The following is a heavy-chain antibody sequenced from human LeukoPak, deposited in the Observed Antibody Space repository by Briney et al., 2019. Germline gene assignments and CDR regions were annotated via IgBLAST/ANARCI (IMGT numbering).Heavy chain of an antibody. CDR1: GGSISSNSFY. V-gene: IGHV4-39*01. CDR2: IYYSGST. Sequence: SETLSLTCTVSGGSISSNSFYWGWIRQPPGKGLEWIGSIYYSGSTYYNPSLKSRVTISVDTSKNQFSLKLSSVTVADTAVYYCAKVGYSSGWYSGWFDPWGQGTLVTVSS. D-gene: IGHD6-19*01. CDR3: AKVGYSSGWYSGWFDP. J-gene: IGHJ5*02.